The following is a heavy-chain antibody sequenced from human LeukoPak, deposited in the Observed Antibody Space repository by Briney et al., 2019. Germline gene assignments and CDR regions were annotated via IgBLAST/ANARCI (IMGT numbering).Heavy chain of an antibody. Sequence: SETLSLTCTVSGGSISSYYWSWIRQPPGKGLEWIGYIYYSGSTNYNPSLKSRVTISVDTSKKQFSLKLSSVTAADTVVYYCARGPPVAPYCSTTSCYALDYWGQGTLVTVSS. J-gene: IGHJ4*02. CDR3: ARGPPVAPYCSTTSCYALDY. CDR1: GGSISSYY. CDR2: IYYSGST. D-gene: IGHD2-2*01. V-gene: IGHV4-59*01.